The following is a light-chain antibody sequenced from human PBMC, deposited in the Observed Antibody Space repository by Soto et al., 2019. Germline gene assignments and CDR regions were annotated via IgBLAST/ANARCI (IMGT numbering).Light chain of an antibody. J-gene: IGKJ2*01. CDR1: QSVSSSY. Sequence: EIVLTQSPGTLSLSPGERATLSCRASQSVSSSYLAWYQQKPGQAPRLLIYGASSRATGIPDRFVGSGSGTDFTLTISRLEPEDFAVYDCQQYGNSPPYSFGQGTKLEIK. CDR2: GAS. CDR3: QQYGNSPPYS. V-gene: IGKV3-20*01.